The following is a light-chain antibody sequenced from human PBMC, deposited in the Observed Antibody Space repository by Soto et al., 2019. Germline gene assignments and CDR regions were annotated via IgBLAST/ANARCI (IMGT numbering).Light chain of an antibody. CDR3: QQYSSYWT. CDR1: QTISSW. CDR2: AAS. V-gene: IGKV1-5*01. J-gene: IGKJ1*01. Sequence: DIQMTQSPSTLSASVGDRVTITCRASQTISSWLAWYQQKPGKAPKLLIYAASTLESGVSSRFSGRGSGTEFTLTISSLQSDDFATYYCQQYSSYWTFGQGTKVDIK.